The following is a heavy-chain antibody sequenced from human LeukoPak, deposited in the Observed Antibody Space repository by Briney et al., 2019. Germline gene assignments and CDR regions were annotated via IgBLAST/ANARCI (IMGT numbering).Heavy chain of an antibody. V-gene: IGHV3-11*04. CDR1: GFTFDDYG. J-gene: IGHJ4*02. D-gene: IGHD2-8*01. Sequence: GGSLRLSCAASGFTFDDYGMSWVRQAPGKGLEWVSYISSSGSTIYYADSVEGRFTISRDNAKNSLYLQMNSLRAEDTAVYYCAAMVYARVDYWGQGTLLTVSS. CDR3: AAMVYARVDY. CDR2: ISSSGSTI.